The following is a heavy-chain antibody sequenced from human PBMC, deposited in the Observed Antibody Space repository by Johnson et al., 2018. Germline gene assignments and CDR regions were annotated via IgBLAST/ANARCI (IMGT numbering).Heavy chain of an antibody. CDR3: ARKGPSSGWTPFDY. CDR1: GGSIYDSY. J-gene: IGHJ4*02. Sequence: QVQLQESGPGLVKPSETLSLTCTVSGGSIYDSYWNWVRQPAGKGLEWIGRIHSSGTTNYNSSLESRVTMSVDTAKNQFSLKLTSVSAAAPAVYFCARKGPSSGWTPFDYWGQGTLVTVSS. V-gene: IGHV4-4*07. D-gene: IGHD6-19*01. CDR2: IHSSGTT.